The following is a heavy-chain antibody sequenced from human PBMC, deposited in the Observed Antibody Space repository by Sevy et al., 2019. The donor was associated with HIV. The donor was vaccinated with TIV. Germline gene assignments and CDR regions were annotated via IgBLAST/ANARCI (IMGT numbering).Heavy chain of an antibody. CDR1: DYTFTSYG. J-gene: IGHJ3*02. Sequence: ASVKVSCKASDYTFTSYGISWVRQAPGQGLEWMGWISAYNGNTNYAQKLQGRVTMTTDTSTNTAYMELRSLISDDTAVYYCARDMFGANPALQDALDIWGQGTMVTVSS. V-gene: IGHV1-18*04. CDR3: ARDMFGANPALQDALDI. CDR2: ISAYNGNT. D-gene: IGHD3-10*02.